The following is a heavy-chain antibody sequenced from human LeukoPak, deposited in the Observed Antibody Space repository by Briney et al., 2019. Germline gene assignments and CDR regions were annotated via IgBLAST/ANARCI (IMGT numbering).Heavy chain of an antibody. D-gene: IGHD4-11*01. V-gene: IGHV3-7*01. CDR2: INQDGSQT. Sequence: GGSLRLSCAVSGFTFRNYWMAWVRQAPGKGLEWVANINQDGSQTYYVDSVRGRFTISRDNAQNSLYLEMNTPRAEDTAVYYCASEGQLVRQYIYWGQGTLVTVSS. CDR3: ASEGQLVRQYIY. CDR1: GFTFRNYW. J-gene: IGHJ4*02.